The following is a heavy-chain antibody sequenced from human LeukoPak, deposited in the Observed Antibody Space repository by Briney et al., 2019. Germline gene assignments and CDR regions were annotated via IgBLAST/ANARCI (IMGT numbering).Heavy chain of an antibody. V-gene: IGHV4-30-2*01. CDR1: GGSISSGGYY. D-gene: IGHD3-10*01. J-gene: IGHJ3*02. CDR2: INHSGST. CDR3: ASYYGSGPFSFNYAFDI. Sequence: SETLSLTCTVSGGSISSGGYYWSWIRQPPGKGLEWIGEINHSGSTNYNPSLKSRVTISVDTSKNQFSLKLSSVTAADTAVYYCASYYGSGPFSFNYAFDIWGQGTMVTVSS.